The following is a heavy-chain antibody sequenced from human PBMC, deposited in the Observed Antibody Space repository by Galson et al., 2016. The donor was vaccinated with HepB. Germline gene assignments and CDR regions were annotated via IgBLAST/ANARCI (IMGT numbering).Heavy chain of an antibody. CDR1: GDSVSSGSHY. CDR2: IYYSGST. Sequence: SETLSLTCTVSGDSVSSGSHYWSWIRQPPGKGLEWIGYIYYSGSTFYNPSLKSRVTISVDTSKNHFSLNLTSVTAADTAVYYCARVKGSGQDYWGQGTLVIVSS. J-gene: IGHJ4*02. CDR3: ARVKGSGQDY. V-gene: IGHV4-61*03.